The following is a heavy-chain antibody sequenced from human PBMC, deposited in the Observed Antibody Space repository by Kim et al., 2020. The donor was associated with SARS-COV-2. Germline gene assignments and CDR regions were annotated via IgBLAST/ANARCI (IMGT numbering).Heavy chain of an antibody. Sequence: SETLSLTCTVSGGSISSSSYYWGWIRQPPGKGLEWIGSIYYSGSTYYNPSLKSRVTISVDTSKNQFSLKLSSVTAEDTAVYYCARHDSASITIFCLVIKYGLDVWGQGTTVTVSS. V-gene: IGHV4-39*01. J-gene: IGHJ6*02. D-gene: IGHD3-3*01. CDR2: IYYSGST. CDR1: GGSISSSSYY. CDR3: ARHDSASITIFCLVIKYGLDV.